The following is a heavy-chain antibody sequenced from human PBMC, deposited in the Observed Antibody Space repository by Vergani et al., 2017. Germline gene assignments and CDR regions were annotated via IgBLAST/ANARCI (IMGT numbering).Heavy chain of an antibody. Sequence: QVQLVESGGGVVQPGRSLKLSCVMSGLTVTNYAIFWVRQAPGTGLEWVSVIWHDGGNNNFADSVAGRFAISRDDSKKTVYLEMTNLRAEDTALYSCVRDRYEGTSPYNGRLLGHWGQGTRVTVSS. CDR2: IWHDGGNN. V-gene: IGHV3-33*01. J-gene: IGHJ4*02. D-gene: IGHD1-1*01. CDR1: GLTVTNYA. CDR3: VRDRYEGTSPYNGRLLGH.